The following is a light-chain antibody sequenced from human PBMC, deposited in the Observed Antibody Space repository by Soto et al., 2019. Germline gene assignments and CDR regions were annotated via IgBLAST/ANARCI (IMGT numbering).Light chain of an antibody. J-gene: IGLJ2*01. Sequence: QSVLTQPPSASGSPGQKVTISCSGSTSNIGSHPVNWYRQLPGSAPRLLIYNLNQRPSGVPDRFSGSKSGTSASLAISGLQSEDAADYSCAAWDDSLNGVVFGGGTKLTVL. CDR3: AAWDDSLNGVV. CDR2: NLN. V-gene: IGLV1-44*01. CDR1: TSNIGSHP.